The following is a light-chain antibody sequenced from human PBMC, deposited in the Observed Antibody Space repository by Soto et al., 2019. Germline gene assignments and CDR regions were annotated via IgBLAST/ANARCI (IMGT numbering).Light chain of an antibody. J-gene: IGKJ4*01. CDR3: QHYGSLVLT. Sequence: EIVLTQSPGTLSLSPGERATLSCRASRSVSISYLAWYQQKPGQAPRLLIYGASSRATGIPDRFSGSGSGTDFTLTISRLEPEDFAVYYCQHYGSLVLTFGGGTKVEIK. CDR2: GAS. V-gene: IGKV3-20*01. CDR1: RSVSISY.